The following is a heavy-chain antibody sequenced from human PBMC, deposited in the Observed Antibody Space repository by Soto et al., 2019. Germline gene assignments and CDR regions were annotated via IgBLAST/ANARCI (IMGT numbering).Heavy chain of an antibody. J-gene: IGHJ5*02. V-gene: IGHV1-18*01. CDR3: ARDVGYCRSGTCYREWFDP. CDR1: GYTFTTHG. Sequence: QVQLVQSGAEVKKPGASVKVSCKASGYTFTTHGISWVRQVPGQGLEWMGWVRGDNGHTNYAQSLQDRVTMTTDTSMNTAYVKLRSLRSDDTAVYYCARDVGYCRSGTCYREWFDPWGQGTLVTVSS. CDR2: VRGDNGHT. D-gene: IGHD2-15*01.